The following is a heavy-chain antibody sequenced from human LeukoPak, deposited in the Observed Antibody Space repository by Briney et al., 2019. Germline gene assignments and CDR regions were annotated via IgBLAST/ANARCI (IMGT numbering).Heavy chain of an antibody. CDR3: ARDYSGQDLRIPRY. Sequence: GASVKVSCKASGYTFTSYGISWVRQAPGQGLEWMGWISAYNGNTNYAQKLQGRVTMTTDTSTSTAYMELRSLGSDDTAVYYCARDYSGQDLRIPRYWGQGTLVTVSS. D-gene: IGHD3-10*01. V-gene: IGHV1-18*01. J-gene: IGHJ4*02. CDR1: GYTFTSYG. CDR2: ISAYNGNT.